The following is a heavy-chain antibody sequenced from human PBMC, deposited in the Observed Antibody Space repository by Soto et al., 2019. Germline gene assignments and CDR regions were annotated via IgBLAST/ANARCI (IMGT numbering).Heavy chain of an antibody. CDR3: ATAPLGRVNTMRTAWGY. V-gene: IGHV3-23*01. D-gene: IGHD3-16*01. CDR2: ISGRGDST. CDR1: GFTFSNYD. Sequence: PGGSLRLSCAASGFTFSNYDMSWVRQAPGKGLEWVSTISGRGDSTYYADSVKGRFTISRDNSDNKLHLEMNSLSVDDAAVYYCATAPLGRVNTMRTAWGYWGQGTLVTVSS. J-gene: IGHJ4*01.